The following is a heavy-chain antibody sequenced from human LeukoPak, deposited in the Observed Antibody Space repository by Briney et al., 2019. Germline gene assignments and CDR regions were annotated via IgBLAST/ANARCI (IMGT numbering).Heavy chain of an antibody. CDR2: INQDGSEK. CDR1: GFTFSSYW. Sequence: GGSLRLSCAASGFTFSSYWMSWVRQAPGKGLEWVANINQDGSEKYYVDSVKGRFTISRDNAKNSLYLQMNSLRAEDTAVYYCARDLAEIYYGSGSYYDYRGQGTLVTVSS. V-gene: IGHV3-7*04. CDR3: ARDLAEIYYGSGSYYDY. J-gene: IGHJ4*02. D-gene: IGHD3-10*01.